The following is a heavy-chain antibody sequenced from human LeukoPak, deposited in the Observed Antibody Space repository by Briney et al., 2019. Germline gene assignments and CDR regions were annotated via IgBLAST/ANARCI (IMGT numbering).Heavy chain of an antibody. J-gene: IGHJ4*02. CDR1: GGSISSYY. Sequence: SETLSLTCTVSGGSISSYYWSWIRQPAGKGLEWIGRIYTSGSTNYSPSLKSRVTMSVDTSKNQFSLKLSSVTAADTAVYYCARDTYYYGSGSPYFDYWGQGTLVTVSS. V-gene: IGHV4-4*07. CDR2: IYTSGST. D-gene: IGHD3-10*01. CDR3: ARDTYYYGSGSPYFDY.